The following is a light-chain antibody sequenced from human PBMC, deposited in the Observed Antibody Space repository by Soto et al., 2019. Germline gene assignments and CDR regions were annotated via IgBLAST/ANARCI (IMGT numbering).Light chain of an antibody. J-gene: IGLJ3*02. V-gene: IGLV2-8*01. CDR2: EVN. CDR1: NSDVGGYDF. Sequence: QSVLTQPPSASGSPGQSVTISCTGTNSDVGGYDFVSWYQQHPGKAPELMIYEVNKRPSGVPDRFSGSKSGNTASLTVSGLQAEDEASYYCSSFAGSNNVLFGGGTKLTVL. CDR3: SSFAGSNNVL.